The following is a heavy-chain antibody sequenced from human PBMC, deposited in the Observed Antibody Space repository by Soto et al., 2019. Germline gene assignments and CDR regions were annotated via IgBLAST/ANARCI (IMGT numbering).Heavy chain of an antibody. J-gene: IGHJ4*02. Sequence: PGGSLRLSCAASGFTFSNAWMSWVRQAPGKGLEWVGRIKSKTDGGTTDYAAPVKGRFTISRDDSKNTPYLQMNSLKTEDTAVYYCTTNYYDSSGYYSDLGWGQGTLVTVSS. CDR2: IKSKTDGGTT. CDR3: TTNYYDSSGYYSDLG. CDR1: GFTFSNAW. V-gene: IGHV3-15*01. D-gene: IGHD3-22*01.